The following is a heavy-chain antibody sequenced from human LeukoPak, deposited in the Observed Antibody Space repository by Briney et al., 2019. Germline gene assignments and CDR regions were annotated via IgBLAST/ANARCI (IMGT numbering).Heavy chain of an antibody. CDR1: GYSISSGYY. J-gene: IGHJ5*02. CDR2: IYHSGST. D-gene: IGHD1-26*01. Sequence: SETLSLTCAVSGYSISSGYYWGWIRQPPGKGLEWIGSIYHSGSTYYNPSLKSRVTISVDTSKTQFSLKLCSVTAADTAVYYCARVVGAKDWFDPWGQGTLVTVSS. CDR3: ARVVGAKDWFDP. V-gene: IGHV4-38-2*01.